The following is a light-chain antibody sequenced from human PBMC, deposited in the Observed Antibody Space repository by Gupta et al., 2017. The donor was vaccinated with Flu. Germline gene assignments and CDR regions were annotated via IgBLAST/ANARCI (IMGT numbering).Light chain of an antibody. Sequence: IQVTQSPSSLSASVGDRVTITCRASQGVSDFLAWFQQKPGKAPKPLIFATSILQSGVPSRFSGSRSGTDFTLTITSLQPEDFATYYCQQYNNYPYNFGQGTKLEIK. V-gene: IGKV1-16*01. CDR3: QQYNNYPYN. J-gene: IGKJ2*01. CDR1: QGVSDF. CDR2: ATS.